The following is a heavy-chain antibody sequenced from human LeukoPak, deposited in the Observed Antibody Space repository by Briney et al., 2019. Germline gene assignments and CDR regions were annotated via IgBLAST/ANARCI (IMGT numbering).Heavy chain of an antibody. CDR2: IYYSGST. CDR3: ARDKQPGDY. V-gene: IGHV4-59*01. CDR1: GGSISSYY. Sequence: SETLSLTCTVSGGSISSYYWSWIRQPPGKGLEWIGYIYYSGSTNYNPSLKSRVTISVDTSKNQFSLKLSSVTAAYTAVYYCARDKQPGDYWGQGTLVTVSS. D-gene: IGHD5-18*01. J-gene: IGHJ4*02.